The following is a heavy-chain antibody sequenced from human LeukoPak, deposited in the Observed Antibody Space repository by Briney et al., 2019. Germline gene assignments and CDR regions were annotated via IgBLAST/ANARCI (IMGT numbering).Heavy chain of an antibody. CDR1: GFSLTISEVS. J-gene: IGHJ4*02. Sequence: SGPTLVNPTQTLTLTCTFSGFSLTISEVSVGWIRQPPGKAPEWLALIYWDDRKYYSPSLQSRLTITKDTSKNQVVLTMTNMDPVDTATYYCGRSSSYSFVDYWGQGTLVTVSS. CDR3: GRSSSYSFVDY. CDR2: IYWDDRK. D-gene: IGHD3-22*01. V-gene: IGHV2-5*02.